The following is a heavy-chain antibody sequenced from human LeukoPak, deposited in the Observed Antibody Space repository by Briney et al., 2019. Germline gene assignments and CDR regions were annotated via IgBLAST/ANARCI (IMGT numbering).Heavy chain of an antibody. Sequence: PGGSLRLSCAASGFTFSNYWMHWVRQAPGKGLVWVSRPNSDGSSTNYADSVKGRFTISRDNAKNTLYLQMNSLRDEDTAVFYCARSRYDYIWGIDYWGQGTLVTISS. CDR3: ARSRYDYIWGIDY. CDR2: PNSDGSST. D-gene: IGHD3-16*01. J-gene: IGHJ4*02. CDR1: GFTFSNYW. V-gene: IGHV3-74*01.